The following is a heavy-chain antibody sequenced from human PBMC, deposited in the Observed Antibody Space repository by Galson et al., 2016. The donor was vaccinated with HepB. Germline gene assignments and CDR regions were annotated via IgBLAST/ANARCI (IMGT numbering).Heavy chain of an antibody. CDR3: AHRRSGYCNTVNCLYFDY. CDR2: IHWNDDK. J-gene: IGHJ4*02. D-gene: IGHD2-15*01. Sequence: PALVKPTQTLTLTCTFSGFSLSTTGEAVGWTRQPPGKALEWLALIHWNDDKRYSPSLKSRLTITKDPSENQVVLTVTNMDPVDTATYFCAHRRSGYCNTVNCLYFDYWGQGTLATVSS. V-gene: IGHV2-5*01. CDR1: GFSLSTTGEA.